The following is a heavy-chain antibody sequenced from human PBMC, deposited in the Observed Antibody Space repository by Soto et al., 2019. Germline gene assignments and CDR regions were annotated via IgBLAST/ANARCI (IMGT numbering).Heavy chain of an antibody. V-gene: IGHV4-34*01. J-gene: IGHJ4*02. Sequence: PSETLSLTCTVYGGSFSGYYWSWIRQPPGKGLEWIGEINHSGSIKYNPSLESRITISVDTSKSQLSLKLSSVTAADTAVYYCARSDGRYWGQGTLVTVSS. CDR2: INHSGSI. CDR3: ARSDGRY. CDR1: GGSFSGYY.